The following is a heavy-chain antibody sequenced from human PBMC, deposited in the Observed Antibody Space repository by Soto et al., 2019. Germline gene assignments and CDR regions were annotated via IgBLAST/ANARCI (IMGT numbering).Heavy chain of an antibody. CDR3: VKVLARGVGVPRFYFDS. CDR1: GFTFSNSW. Sequence: GGSLRLSCAASGFTFSNSWMHWVRQVSGKGLEWVSRINADGTSTSYADSVKGRFTISRDNAKNTLYLHVNSLRAEDTSVYYCVKVLARGVGVPRFYFDSWGQGALVTVSS. CDR2: INADGTST. D-gene: IGHD2-2*01. J-gene: IGHJ4*02. V-gene: IGHV3-74*01.